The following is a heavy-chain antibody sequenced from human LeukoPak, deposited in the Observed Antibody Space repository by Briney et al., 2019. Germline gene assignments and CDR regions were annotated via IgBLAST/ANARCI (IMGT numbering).Heavy chain of an antibody. CDR1: GYSFTTYW. Sequence: GESLKISCKGSGYSFTTYWIGWVRQTSGKGLEWMGIIHPGDSDTRYSLSFQGQVTISVDKSINTAYLQWNSLKASDTAMYYCARFTMARGHYMDVWGKGTTVTVSS. J-gene: IGHJ6*03. D-gene: IGHD3-10*01. CDR2: IHPGDSDT. CDR3: ARFTMARGHYMDV. V-gene: IGHV5-51*01.